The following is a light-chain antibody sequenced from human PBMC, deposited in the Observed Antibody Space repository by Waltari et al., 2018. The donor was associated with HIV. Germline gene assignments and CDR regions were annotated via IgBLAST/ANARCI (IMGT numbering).Light chain of an antibody. J-gene: IGKJ4*01. Sequence: DIQMTQSPSSLSASVGDRVTITCRASQSVIKYLNWYQQKPGKAPKLLIYTTSSLESVVPSRFSGSGSGTDFTLTISSLQPEDFATYYCQQSYSTPQLTFGGGTKVEIK. CDR2: TTS. V-gene: IGKV1-39*01. CDR3: QQSYSTPQLT. CDR1: QSVIKY.